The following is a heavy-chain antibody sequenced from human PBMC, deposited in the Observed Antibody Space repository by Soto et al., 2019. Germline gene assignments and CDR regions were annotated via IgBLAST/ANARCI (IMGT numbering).Heavy chain of an antibody. J-gene: IGHJ6*02. CDR1: GGTFSSYA. CDR2: IIPIFGRA. D-gene: IGHD2-2*01. Sequence: QVQLVQSGAEVKKPGSSVKVSCKASGGTFSSYAISWVRQAPGQGLEWMGGIIPIFGRANYAQKVQGRVTINAEESTSTAYMELSSLRYEDTAVYDCARGYCSSSSCYYYYYGMDVWGQGTTVTVSS. V-gene: IGHV1-69*01. CDR3: ARGYCSSSSCYYYYYGMDV.